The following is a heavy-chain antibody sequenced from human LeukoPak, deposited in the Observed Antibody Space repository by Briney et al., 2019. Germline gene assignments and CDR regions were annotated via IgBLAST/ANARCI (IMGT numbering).Heavy chain of an antibody. V-gene: IGHV3-30*02. Sequence: GGSLRLSCAASGFTFSGYGMHWVRQAPGKGLEWVAFIHYDGARSYYADSVKGRFTISRDNSRNTLYLQMNSLRPEDTAVYYCAKAIWVAATSSWFCLDYWGQGTLVTVSS. CDR2: IHYDGARS. J-gene: IGHJ4*02. D-gene: IGHD3-10*01. CDR1: GFTFSGYG. CDR3: AKAIWVAATSSWFCLDY.